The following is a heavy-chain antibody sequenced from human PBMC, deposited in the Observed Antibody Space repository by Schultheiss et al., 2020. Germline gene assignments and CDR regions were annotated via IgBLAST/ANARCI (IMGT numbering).Heavy chain of an antibody. V-gene: IGHV1-69*05. CDR3: ARAARTSCYHVDI. CDR1: RYTFTKYF. J-gene: IGHJ3*02. CDR2: IIPIFETA. D-gene: IGHD2-2*01. Sequence: SVKVSCQASRYTFTKYFTQWVRQGPGQGLQWMGGIIPIFETANYAQKFQGRVTMTTDTSTSTAYMELRSLRSDDTAVYYCARAARTSCYHVDIWGQGTMVTVSS.